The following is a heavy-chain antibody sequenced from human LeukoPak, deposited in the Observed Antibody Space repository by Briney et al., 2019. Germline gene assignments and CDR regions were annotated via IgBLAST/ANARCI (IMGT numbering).Heavy chain of an antibody. CDR2: IRGSGGST. Sequence: GGSLRLSCAASGFTLSSYAMSWVRQAPGKGLEWVSGIRGSGGSTCYADSVKGRITISRDNSKNTLYLQMNSLRAEDTAVYYCAKSFEKYSSSSIDYYMDVWGKGTTVTVSS. J-gene: IGHJ6*03. CDR1: GFTLSSYA. CDR3: AKSFEKYSSSSIDYYMDV. D-gene: IGHD6-6*01. V-gene: IGHV3-23*01.